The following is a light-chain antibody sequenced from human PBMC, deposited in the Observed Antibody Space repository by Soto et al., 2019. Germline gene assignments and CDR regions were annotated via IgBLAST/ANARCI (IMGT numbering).Light chain of an antibody. V-gene: IGKV1-8*01. CDR1: QSVSSN. J-gene: IGKJ1*01. CDR3: QQYYSFPWT. Sequence: MTQSPATLSVSPGERATLSCRASQSVSSNLAWYQQKPGKAPELLIYAASTLQSGVPSRFSGSGSGTDFTLTISCLQSEDFATYYCQQYYSFPWTFGQGTKVEIK. CDR2: AAS.